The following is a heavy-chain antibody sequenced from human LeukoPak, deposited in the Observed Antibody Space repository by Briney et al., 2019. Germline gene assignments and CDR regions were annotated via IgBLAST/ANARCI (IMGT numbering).Heavy chain of an antibody. V-gene: IGHV4-59*01. CDR3: ARDSGVAAAIDS. D-gene: IGHD6-25*01. CDR1: GGSISKYY. CDR2: VYYSGST. J-gene: IGHJ4*02. Sequence: SETLSLTWAVSGGSISKYYWTCVRQPPGKGLEGIGCVYYSGSTNYTPSVKSRVTISIDTSKKQFSRKLNSVTAADSAVYYCARDSGVAAAIDSCGQGTLVTVSS.